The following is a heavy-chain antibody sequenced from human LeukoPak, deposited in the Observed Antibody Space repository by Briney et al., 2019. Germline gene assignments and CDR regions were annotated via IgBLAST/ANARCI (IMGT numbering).Heavy chain of an antibody. D-gene: IGHD2-21*02. J-gene: IGHJ4*02. CDR2: ISSSCSII. CDR3: ARGYCGGDCHFDY. CDR1: RFTFSSYA. Sequence: GGSLRLSCAASRFTFSSYAMSWVRHSPGKGLEWVSYISSSCSIIYYADSVKGRFTISRDNAKNSLYLQMNSLRAENTAVYYCARGYCGGDCHFDYWGQGTLVTVSS. V-gene: IGHV3-48*04.